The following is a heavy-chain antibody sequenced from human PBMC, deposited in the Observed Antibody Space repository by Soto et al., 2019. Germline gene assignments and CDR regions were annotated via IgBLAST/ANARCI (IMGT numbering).Heavy chain of an antibody. Sequence: ASVKVSCKASGYTFTSYGISWVRQAPGQGLEWMGWISAYNGNTNYAQKLQGRVTMTTDTSTSTAYMELRSLRSDDTAVYYCARDRITVVREEIDYWSQGTLVTVSS. CDR3: ARDRITVVREEIDY. D-gene: IGHD3-10*01. V-gene: IGHV1-18*01. CDR2: ISAYNGNT. CDR1: GYTFTSYG. J-gene: IGHJ4*02.